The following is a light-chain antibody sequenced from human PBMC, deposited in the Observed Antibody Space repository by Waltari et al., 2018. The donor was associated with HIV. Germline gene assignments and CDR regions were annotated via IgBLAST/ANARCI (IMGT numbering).Light chain of an antibody. CDR1: SSTIGRNY. Sequence: QSVLTQPPSTSATPGQRVTISCSGGSSTIGRNYVHWYRPFPGPAPHLLIHSNDQRPSGVPDRFSGSTSGTSASLAISGLRSEDEADYYCAAWDDSLSGLAFGGGTKLTVL. CDR2: SND. CDR3: AAWDDSLSGLA. J-gene: IGLJ2*01. V-gene: IGLV1-47*01.